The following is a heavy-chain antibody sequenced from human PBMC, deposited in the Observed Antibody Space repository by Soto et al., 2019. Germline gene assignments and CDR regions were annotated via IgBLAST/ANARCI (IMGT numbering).Heavy chain of an antibody. CDR2: IKEDGSEQ. D-gene: IGHD2-21*01. V-gene: IGHV3-7*05. J-gene: IGHJ6*01. CDR1: GFSISHCL. CDR3: ANTVV. Sequence: EEQVVESGGGLVQPGGSLRLSCAASGFSISHCLMSWVRQAPGKGLEWVANIKEDGSEQNYGDSLKGRCTTSRDNAKNSLYLQMNSLRADDTAVYYCANTVVRGLGTRVTVSS.